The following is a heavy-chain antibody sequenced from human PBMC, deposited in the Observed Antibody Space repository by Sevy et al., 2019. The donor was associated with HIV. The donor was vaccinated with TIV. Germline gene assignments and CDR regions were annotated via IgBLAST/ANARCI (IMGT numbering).Heavy chain of an antibody. J-gene: IGHJ5*02. D-gene: IGHD6-19*01. CDR2: ILYGGSSK. Sequence: GGSLRLSCVGSGFTFSRHAMHWVRQAPGKGLEWVAFILYGGSSKYYADSVKGRFTISRDNSKNTLDLEMNSLSHEDTAVYYCARWAVAGIEAWFDPWGLGTMVTVSS. V-gene: IGHV3-30-3*01. CDR1: GFTFSRHA. CDR3: ARWAVAGIEAWFDP.